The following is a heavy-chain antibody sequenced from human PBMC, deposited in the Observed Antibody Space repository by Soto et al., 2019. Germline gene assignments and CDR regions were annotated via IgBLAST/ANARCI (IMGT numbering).Heavy chain of an antibody. V-gene: IGHV3-53*01. D-gene: IGHD3-22*01. CDR3: ARDRVESGYPEYFQH. CDR2: IYSGGST. Sequence: GSLRLSWAASGFTVSSNYMSWVRQAPGKGLEWVSVIYSGGSTYYADSVKGRFTISRDNSKNTLYLQMNSLRAEDTAVYYCARDRVESGYPEYFQHWGQGT. CDR1: GFTVSSNY. J-gene: IGHJ1*01.